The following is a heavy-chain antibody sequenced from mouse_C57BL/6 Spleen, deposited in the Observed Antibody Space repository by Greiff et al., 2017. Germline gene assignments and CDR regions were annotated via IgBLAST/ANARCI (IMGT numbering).Heavy chain of an antibody. CDR1: GFTFSDYG. CDR3: ARTITTVVATPRYFDV. D-gene: IGHD1-1*01. J-gene: IGHJ1*03. Sequence: EVMLVESGGGLVKPGGSLKLSCAASGFTFSDYGMHWVRQAPEKGLEWVAYISSGSSTIYYADTVKGRFTISRDNAKNTLFLQMTSLRSEDTAMXYCARTITTVVATPRYFDVWGTGTTVTVSS. V-gene: IGHV5-17*01. CDR2: ISSGSSTI.